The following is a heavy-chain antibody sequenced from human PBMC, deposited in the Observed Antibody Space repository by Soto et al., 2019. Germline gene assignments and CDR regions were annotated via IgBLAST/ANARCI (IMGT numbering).Heavy chain of an antibody. J-gene: IGHJ4*02. Sequence: EVQLVESGGGLIQPGGSLRLSCAASGFTFSSYWMHWVRQAPGKGLVWVSRIKSDGSSTSYADSVKGRFTISRDNAKNTLYLQMISLRAEDTAVYYCTRGQWELPPGDYWGQGTLVTVSS. CDR1: GFTFSSYW. CDR2: IKSDGSST. CDR3: TRGQWELPPGDY. V-gene: IGHV3-74*01. D-gene: IGHD1-26*01.